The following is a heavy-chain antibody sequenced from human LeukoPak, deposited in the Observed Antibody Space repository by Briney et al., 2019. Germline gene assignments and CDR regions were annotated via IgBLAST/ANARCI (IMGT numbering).Heavy chain of an antibody. Sequence: PGRSLRLSCAASGFTFSSYAMHWVRQAPGKGLEWVAVISYDGSNKYYADSVKGRFTISRDNSKNTLYLQMNSLRAEDTAVYYCARPLTGGSVAGSDYYYVMDVWGQGTTVTISS. CDR3: ARPLTGGSVAGSDYYYVMDV. J-gene: IGHJ6*02. V-gene: IGHV3-30-3*01. D-gene: IGHD6-19*01. CDR2: ISYDGSNK. CDR1: GFTFSSYA.